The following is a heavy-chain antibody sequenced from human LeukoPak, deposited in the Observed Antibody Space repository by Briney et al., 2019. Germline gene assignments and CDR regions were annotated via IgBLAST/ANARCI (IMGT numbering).Heavy chain of an antibody. V-gene: IGHV3-53*01. CDR3: AKDSSVLVAADDY. CDR2: IYSGGST. D-gene: IGHD2-8*02. Sequence: GGSLRLSCAASGFTVSSNYMSWVRQAPGKGLEWVSVIYSGGSTYYADSVKGRFTISRDNSKNTLYLQMDSLRAEDTAVYYCAKDSSVLVAADDYWGQGTLVTVPS. CDR1: GFTVSSNY. J-gene: IGHJ4*02.